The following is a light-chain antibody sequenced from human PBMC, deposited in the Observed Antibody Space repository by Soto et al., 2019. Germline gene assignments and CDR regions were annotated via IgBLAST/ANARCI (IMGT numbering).Light chain of an antibody. CDR3: SSYTSSSTLG. CDR2: DVS. V-gene: IGLV2-14*01. CDR1: SSDVGGYNY. J-gene: IGLJ1*01. Sequence: QSVLTQPASVSGSPGQSITIPCTGTSSDVGGYNYVSWYQQHPGKAPKLMIYDVSNRPSGVSNRFSGSKSGNTASLTTSGLQAEDEDDYYCSSYTSSSTLGFGTGTKVTVL.